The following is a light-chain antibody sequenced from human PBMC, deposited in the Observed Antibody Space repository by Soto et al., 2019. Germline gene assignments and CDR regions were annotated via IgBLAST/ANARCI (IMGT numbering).Light chain of an antibody. CDR2: SDN. CDR3: ATCDDSLDGPVV. V-gene: IGLV1-44*01. CDR1: TSNIGSNT. Sequence: QPVLTQPPSASGTPGQRVTISCSGSTSNIGSNTVNWYHHLPGTAPKLLIYSDNQRPSGVPDRFSASKSGTSASLAISGLQSEDEAHYYCATCDDSLDGPVVFGGGTQLTVL. J-gene: IGLJ7*01.